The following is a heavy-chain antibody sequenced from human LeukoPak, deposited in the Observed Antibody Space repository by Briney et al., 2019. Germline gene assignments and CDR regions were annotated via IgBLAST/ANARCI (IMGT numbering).Heavy chain of an antibody. J-gene: IGHJ3*02. CDR3: ARSILRGYDFQAAFDI. Sequence: ASVKVSCKASGGTFSSYAISWVRQAPEQGLEWMGRIIPILGIANYAQKFQGRVTITADKSTSTAYMELSSLRSEDTAVYYCARSILRGYDFQAAFDIWGQGTMVTVSS. CDR1: GGTFSSYA. V-gene: IGHV1-69*04. D-gene: IGHD5-12*01. CDR2: IIPILGIA.